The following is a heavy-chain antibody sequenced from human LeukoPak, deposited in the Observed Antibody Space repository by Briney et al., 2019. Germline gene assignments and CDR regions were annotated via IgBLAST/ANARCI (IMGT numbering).Heavy chain of an antibody. V-gene: IGHV4-34*01. CDR1: GGSFSGYY. CDR3: ARGLRDGYTLFYFDY. D-gene: IGHD5-24*01. Sequence: SETLSLTCAVYGGSFSGYYWSWIRQPPGKGLEWLGSIYYTGSTFYNPSLKSRVTISVDTSKNQFSMKLSSVTAADTAVYFCARGLRDGYTLFYFDYWGQGTLVTVSS. CDR2: IYYTGST. J-gene: IGHJ4*02.